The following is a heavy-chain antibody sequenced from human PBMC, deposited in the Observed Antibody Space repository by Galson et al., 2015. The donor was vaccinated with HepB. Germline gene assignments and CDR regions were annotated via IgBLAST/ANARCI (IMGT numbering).Heavy chain of an antibody. CDR3: ASGPRGNAGTTRFDY. J-gene: IGHJ4*02. CDR2: IIPIFGTA. D-gene: IGHD1-1*01. V-gene: IGHV1-69*13. Sequence: SVKVSCKASGGTFSSYAISWVRQAPGQGLEWMGGIIPIFGTANYAQKFQGRVTITADESTSTAYMELSSLRSEDTAVYYCASGPRGNAGTTRFDYWGQGTLVTVSS. CDR1: GGTFSSYA.